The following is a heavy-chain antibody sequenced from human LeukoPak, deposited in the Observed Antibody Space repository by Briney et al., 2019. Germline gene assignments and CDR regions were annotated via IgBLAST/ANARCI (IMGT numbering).Heavy chain of an antibody. J-gene: IGHJ6*03. Sequence: PGGSLRLSCAASGFSFSGYGMHWVRQAPGKGLEWVAFIRYDGSNEYYADSVKGRFTISRDKSKNTLSLQMNGLRVEDTAVYYCAKVMPTGRIRFYSYYMDVWGKGTTVTVS. CDR2: IRYDGSNE. CDR1: GFSFSGYG. CDR3: AKVMPTGRIRFYSYYMDV. V-gene: IGHV3-30*02. D-gene: IGHD3-9*01.